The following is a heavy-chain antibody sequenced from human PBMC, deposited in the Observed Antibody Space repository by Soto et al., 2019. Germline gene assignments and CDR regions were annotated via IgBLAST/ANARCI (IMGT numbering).Heavy chain of an antibody. CDR3: VSWIFEHFDL. J-gene: IGHJ4*02. CDR2: IDSSGTQT. V-gene: IGHV3-23*05. CDR1: GFTFSRHG. D-gene: IGHD2-2*03. Sequence: GGSLRLSCAASGFTFSRHGMSWVRQAPGKGLEWVSTIDSSGTQTHYADSVKGRFTISRDNSWSTVDLLMNSLRAEDTALYYSVSWIFEHFDLWGQGTLVTVSS.